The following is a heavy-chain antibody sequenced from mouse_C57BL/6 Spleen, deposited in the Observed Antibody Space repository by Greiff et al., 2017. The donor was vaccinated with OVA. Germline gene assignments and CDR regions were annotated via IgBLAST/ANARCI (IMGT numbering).Heavy chain of an antibody. Sequence: QVQLKQPGAELVKPGASVKLSCKASGYTFTSYWMQWVKQRPGQGLEWIGEIDPSDSYTNYNQKFKGKATLTVDTSSSTAYMQLSSLTSEDSAVYYCASKTAPNFDYWGQGTTLTVSS. CDR3: ASKTAPNFDY. CDR2: IDPSDSYT. D-gene: IGHD3-2*01. V-gene: IGHV1-50*01. CDR1: GYTFTSYW. J-gene: IGHJ2*01.